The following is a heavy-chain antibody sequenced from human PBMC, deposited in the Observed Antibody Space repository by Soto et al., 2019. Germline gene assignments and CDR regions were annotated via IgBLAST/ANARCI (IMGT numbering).Heavy chain of an antibody. CDR2: IYTSGST. J-gene: IGHJ4*02. CDR1: GDSMTKYY. D-gene: IGHD1-26*01. Sequence: QVQLQEPGPGLVKPSETLSLTCTVSGDSMTKYYWSWIRQPAGKGLELIGRIYTSGSTNYNPSLRSRVTMSKDTSNTHFPLKMKSVTAADTAVYYCARTVGAAYYFDFWGQGALVTVSS. CDR3: ARTVGAAYYFDF. V-gene: IGHV4-4*07.